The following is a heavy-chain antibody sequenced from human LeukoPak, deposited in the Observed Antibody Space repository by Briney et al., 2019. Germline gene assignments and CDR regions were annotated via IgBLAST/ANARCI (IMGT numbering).Heavy chain of an antibody. CDR2: IYTSSSTM. V-gene: IGHV3-48*02. J-gene: IGHJ3*01. D-gene: IGHD7-27*01. CDR3: AREDDSWGPNNLDL. CDR1: AFTFSDYS. Sequence: VGSLRLSCAASAFTFSDYSMNWVRQAPGKGLECISYIYTSSSTMYYADSVMGRFTISRDNAKESLYLQMNSLRDEDTAVYYCAREDDSWGPNNLDLWGQGTMVTVSS.